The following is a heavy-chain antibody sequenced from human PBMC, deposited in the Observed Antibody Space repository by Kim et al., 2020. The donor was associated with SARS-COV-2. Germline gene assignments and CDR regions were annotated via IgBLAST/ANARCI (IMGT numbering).Heavy chain of an antibody. J-gene: IGHJ4*02. V-gene: IGHV3-30*07. CDR3: ARDIPLSNYNDSGGYDY. D-gene: IGHD3-22*01. Sequence: VKGRFAISTDKSKNTLYMQMNSLRAEDTAVYYCARDIPLSNYNDSGGYDYWGQGTLVTVSS.